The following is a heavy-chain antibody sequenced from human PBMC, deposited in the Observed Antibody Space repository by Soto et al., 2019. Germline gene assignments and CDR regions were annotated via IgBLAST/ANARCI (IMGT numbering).Heavy chain of an antibody. V-gene: IGHV4-39*07. CDR1: GGSISSSSYY. D-gene: IGHD6-13*01. CDR2: IYYSGST. J-gene: IGHJ3*02. Sequence: SETLSLTCTVSGGSISSSSYYWGWIRQPPGKGLEWIGSIYYSGSTYYNPSLKSRVTISVDTSKNQFSLKLSSVTAADPAVYYCARSLAAAGTRGAFDIWGQGTMVTVSS. CDR3: ARSLAAAGTRGAFDI.